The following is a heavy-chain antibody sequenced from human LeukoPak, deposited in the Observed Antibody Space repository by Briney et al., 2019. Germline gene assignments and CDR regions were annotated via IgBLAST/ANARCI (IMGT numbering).Heavy chain of an antibody. CDR1: GFIVSSNY. CDR2: IYGGGGT. J-gene: IGHJ3*02. CDR3: AAPEGGSSGAFDI. Sequence: GGSLRLSCAASGFIVSSNYMSWVRQAPGKGLEWVSVIYGGGGTFYADSVKGRFTISRDKSKNTLYLQMNSLRAEDTAVYYCAAPEGGSSGAFDIWGQGTMVTVSS. D-gene: IGHD6-19*01. V-gene: IGHV3-53*01.